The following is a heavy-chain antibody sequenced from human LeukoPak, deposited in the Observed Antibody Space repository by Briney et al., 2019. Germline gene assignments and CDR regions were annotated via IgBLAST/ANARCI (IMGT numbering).Heavy chain of an antibody. D-gene: IGHD3-22*01. V-gene: IGHV4-59*11. CDR3: ASSTSYYDRSFDY. CDR1: GGSISSHY. J-gene: IGHJ4*02. Sequence: SETLSLTCTVSGGSISSHYWSWIRQPPGKGLEWIGYIYYSGSTNYNPSLKSRVTISVDTSKNQFSLKLSSVTAADTAVYYCASSTSYYDRSFDYWGQGTLATVSS. CDR2: IYYSGST.